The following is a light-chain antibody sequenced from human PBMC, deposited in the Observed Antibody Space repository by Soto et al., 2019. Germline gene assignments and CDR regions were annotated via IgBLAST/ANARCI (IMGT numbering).Light chain of an antibody. CDR2: EVT. CDR1: SSDVGYYDY. J-gene: IGLJ1*01. CDR3: SSYAGSNNLV. V-gene: IGLV2-8*01. Sequence: SVLTEPPSASGFPGQSVTISCTGTSSDVGYYDYVSWYQQHPGKAPKLVIYEVTKRPSGVPDRVSASKSGNTASLTVSGLRAEDEADYYCSSYAGSNNLVFGSGTKVTVL.